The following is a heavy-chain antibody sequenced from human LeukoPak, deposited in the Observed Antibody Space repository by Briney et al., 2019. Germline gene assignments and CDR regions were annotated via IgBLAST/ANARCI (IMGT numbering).Heavy chain of an antibody. D-gene: IGHD3-22*01. V-gene: IGHV4-34*01. J-gene: IGHJ4*02. CDR3: ARGGYYDSSGYYMVAIDY. CDR2: INHSGST. Sequence: SETLSLTCAVYGGSFSGYYWSWIRQPPGKGLEWIGEINHSGSTNYNPSLKSRVTLSVDTSKNQFSLKLSSVTAADTAVYYCARGGYYDSSGYYMVAIDYWGQGTLVTVSS. CDR1: GGSFSGYY.